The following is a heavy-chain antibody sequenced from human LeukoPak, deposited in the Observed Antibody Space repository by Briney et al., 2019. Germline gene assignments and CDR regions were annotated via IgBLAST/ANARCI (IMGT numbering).Heavy chain of an antibody. D-gene: IGHD3-3*01. CDR2: IIPIFGTA. Sequence: SVKVSCKASGGTFSSYAISWVRQAPGQGLEWMGGIIPIFGTANYAQKFQGRVTITADESTSTAYMELSSLRSEDTAVYYCASTYYDYLGDFDYWGQGTLDTVSS. CDR3: ASTYYDYLGDFDY. J-gene: IGHJ4*02. V-gene: IGHV1-69*01. CDR1: GGTFSSYA.